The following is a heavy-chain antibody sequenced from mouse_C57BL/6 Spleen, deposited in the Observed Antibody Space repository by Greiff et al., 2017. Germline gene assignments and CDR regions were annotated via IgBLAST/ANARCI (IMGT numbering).Heavy chain of an antibody. CDR1: GYTFTSYW. J-gene: IGHJ3*01. D-gene: IGHD2-3*01. V-gene: IGHV1-52*01. CDR3: ARLDDGYPAWFAY. Sequence: QVQLQQPGAELVRPGSSVKLSCKASGYTFTSYWMHWVKQRPIQGLEWIGNIDPSDSETHYNQKFKDKATLTVDKSSSTAYMQLSSLTSEDSAVYYCARLDDGYPAWFAYWGQGTLVTVSA. CDR2: IDPSDSET.